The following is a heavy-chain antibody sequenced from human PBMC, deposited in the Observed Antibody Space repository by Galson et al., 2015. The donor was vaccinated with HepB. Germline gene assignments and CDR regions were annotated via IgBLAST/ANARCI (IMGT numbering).Heavy chain of an antibody. CDR3: ARDMDTAMATDAFDI. CDR2: ISSSSSYT. J-gene: IGHJ3*02. D-gene: IGHD5-18*01. V-gene: IGHV3-11*06. CDR1: GFTFSDYY. Sequence: SLRLSCAASGFTFSDYYMSWIRQAPGKGLEWVSYISSSSSYTNYADSVKGRFTISRDNAKNSLYLQMNSLRAEDTAVYYCARDMDTAMATDAFDIWGQGTMVTVSS.